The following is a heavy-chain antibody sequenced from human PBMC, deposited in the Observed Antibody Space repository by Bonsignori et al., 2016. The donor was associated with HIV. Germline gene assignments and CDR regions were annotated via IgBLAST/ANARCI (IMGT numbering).Heavy chain of an antibody. D-gene: IGHD6-19*01. V-gene: IGHV4-38-2*02. Sequence: QVQLQESGPGLVKPSETLSLTCSVSGYSISSGYYWVWIRQPPGKGLEWIASFHHSGSTYYHPSLKSRVIISIDTSKNQFSLKLSSVTAADTAVYYCARDPDTSGYYYMDVWGQGP. J-gene: IGHJ6*03. CDR2: FHHSGST. CDR3: ARDPDTSGYYYMDV. CDR1: GYSISSGYY.